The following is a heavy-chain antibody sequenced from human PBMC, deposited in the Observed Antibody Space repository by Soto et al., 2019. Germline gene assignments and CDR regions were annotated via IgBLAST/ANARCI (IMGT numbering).Heavy chain of an antibody. V-gene: IGHV4-4*02. CDR2: IYLSGST. CDR1: GGSISSSNW. J-gene: IGHJ6*02. CDR3: ARDRGVAPITGYYYYGMDV. Sequence: QVQLQESGPGLVKPSGTLSLTCAVSGGSISSSNWWSWVRQPPGKGLVGIGEIYLSGSTNYNPSRESRVTLSVDKSKNQFSLKLSSVPAADTAVYYCARDRGVAPITGYYYYGMDVWGQGTTVTVS. D-gene: IGHD5-12*01.